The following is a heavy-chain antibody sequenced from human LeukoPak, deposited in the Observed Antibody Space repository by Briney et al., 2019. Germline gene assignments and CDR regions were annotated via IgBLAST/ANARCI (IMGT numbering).Heavy chain of an antibody. Sequence: GRSLRLSCAASGFTFSSYGMHWVRQAPGKGLEWVAVIWHDGSNKYYADSVKGRFTISRDNSKNTLYLQMNSLRAEDTAVYYCAREVSSGYSYYYYYYGMDVWGQGTTVTVSS. CDR1: GFTFSSYG. V-gene: IGHV3-33*01. CDR2: IWHDGSNK. CDR3: AREVSSGYSYYYYYYGMDV. J-gene: IGHJ6*02. D-gene: IGHD5-18*01.